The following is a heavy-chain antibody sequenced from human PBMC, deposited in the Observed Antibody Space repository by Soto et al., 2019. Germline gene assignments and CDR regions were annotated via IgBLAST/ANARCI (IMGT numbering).Heavy chain of an antibody. CDR1: GFTFSSYS. CDR2: ISSSSSYI. D-gene: IGHD4-17*01. V-gene: IGHV3-21*01. J-gene: IGHJ4*02. Sequence: EVQLVESGGGLVKPGGSLSLSCAASGFTFSSYSMNWVRQAPGKGLEWVSSISSSSSYIYYADSVKGRFTISRDNAKNSLCLQMTILRAEDTAVYYCARGVTTVTTFFDYWCQGTLVTVSS. CDR3: ARGVTTVTTFFDY.